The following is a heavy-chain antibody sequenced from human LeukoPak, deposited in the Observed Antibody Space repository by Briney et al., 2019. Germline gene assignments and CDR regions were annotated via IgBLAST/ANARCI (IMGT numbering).Heavy chain of an antibody. CDR3: ARSRDGFNY. D-gene: IGHD5-24*01. V-gene: IGHV3-48*03. CDR2: ISSTGGTI. CDR1: GFTFSSYE. J-gene: IGHJ4*01. Sequence: GGSLRLSCVASGFTFSSYEMNWVRQAPGKGLEWDSYISSTGGTIYYADSVRGRFTISRDNAKNSLYLQMTSLRAEDTAVYYCARSRDGFNYWGQEPWSPSP.